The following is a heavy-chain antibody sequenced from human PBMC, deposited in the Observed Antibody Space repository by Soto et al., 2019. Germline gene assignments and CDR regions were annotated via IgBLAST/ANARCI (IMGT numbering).Heavy chain of an antibody. Sequence: SETLSLTCAVYGGSFSGYYWSWIRQPPGKGLEWIGEINHSGSTNYNPSLKSRVTISVDTSKNQFSLKLSSVTAADTAVYYCARGRRGANPYYYYGMDVWGQGTTVTVSS. CDR1: GGSFSGYY. CDR2: INHSGST. D-gene: IGHD2-15*01. J-gene: IGHJ6*02. V-gene: IGHV4-34*01. CDR3: ARGRRGANPYYYYGMDV.